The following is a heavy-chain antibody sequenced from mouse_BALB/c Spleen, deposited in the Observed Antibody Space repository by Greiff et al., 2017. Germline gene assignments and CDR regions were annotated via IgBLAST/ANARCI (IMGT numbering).Heavy chain of an antibody. Sequence: VQLQESGAELAKPGASVKMSCKASGYTFTSYWMHWVKQRPGQGLEWIGYINPSTGYTEYNQKFKDKATLTADKSSSTAYMQLSSLTSEDSAVYYCAREGDGNYIFAMDYWGQGTSVTVSS. J-gene: IGHJ4*01. D-gene: IGHD2-1*01. CDR3: AREGDGNYIFAMDY. CDR2: INPSTGYT. CDR1: GYTFTSYW. V-gene: IGHV1-7*01.